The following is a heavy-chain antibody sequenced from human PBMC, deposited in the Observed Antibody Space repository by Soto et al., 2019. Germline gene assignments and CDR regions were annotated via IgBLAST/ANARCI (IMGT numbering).Heavy chain of an antibody. D-gene: IGHD6-13*01. CDR1: GFTFSSYA. CDR3: AKALAGSSSWYADAFDI. J-gene: IGHJ3*02. V-gene: IGHV3-23*01. CDR2: ISGRGGST. Sequence: EVQLLESGGGLVQPGGSLRLSCAASGFTFSSYAMSWFRQAPGTGLEWVSAISGRGGSTYYADSVKGRFTISRDNSKNTLYLQLNSLREEDTAVYYCAKALAGSSSWYADAFDIWGQGTRVTGS.